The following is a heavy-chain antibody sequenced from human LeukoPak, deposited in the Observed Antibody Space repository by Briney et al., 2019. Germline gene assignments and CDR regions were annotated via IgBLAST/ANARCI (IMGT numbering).Heavy chain of an antibody. J-gene: IGHJ5*02. D-gene: IGHD4/OR15-4a*01. V-gene: IGHV4-31*03. CDR2: IYYSGST. Sequence: PSETLSLTCTVSGDSIKRGGYYWSWIRQHPGQGLEWIGNIYYSGSTYYNPSLKSRVTISVDTFKNQFSLKLTSVTAADTAVYYCARKVPWFDPWGQGPWSPSPQ. CDR1: GDSIKRGGYY. CDR3: ARKVPWFDP.